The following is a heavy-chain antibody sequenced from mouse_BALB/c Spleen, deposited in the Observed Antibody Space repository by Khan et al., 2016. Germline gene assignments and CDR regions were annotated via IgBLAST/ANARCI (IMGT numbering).Heavy chain of an antibody. Sequence: VQLQESGPGLVAPSQSLSITCTVSGFSLTGFSVNWVRQPPGKGLEWLGMIWGDGSNDYNSALKSRLSFNKEDSKSQVFLKMNSLKTDDTARYFCASYYDYDGGFAYSAQGTLVTVSA. CDR2: IWGDGSN. V-gene: IGHV2-6-7*01. CDR1: GFSLTGFS. CDR3: ASYYDYDGGFAY. J-gene: IGHJ3*01. D-gene: IGHD2-4*01.